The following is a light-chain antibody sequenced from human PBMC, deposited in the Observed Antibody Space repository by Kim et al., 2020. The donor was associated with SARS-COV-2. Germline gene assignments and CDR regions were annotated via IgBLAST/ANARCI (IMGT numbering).Light chain of an antibody. CDR3: AAWDSLSSSYV. J-gene: IGLJ1*01. V-gene: IGLV1-44*01. CDR2: SSS. CDR1: SSNIGRNS. Sequence: QSVLTQPPSASETPGQTVIISCSGSSSNIGRNSVNWYQQLPGTAPKLLIYSSSQRPSGVPDRFSASKSGTSASLAISGLQSEDEADYYCAAWDSLSSSYVFGSGTKVTVL.